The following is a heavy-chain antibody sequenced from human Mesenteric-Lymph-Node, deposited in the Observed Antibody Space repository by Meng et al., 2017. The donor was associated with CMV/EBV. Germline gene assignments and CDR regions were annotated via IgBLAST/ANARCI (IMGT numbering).Heavy chain of an antibody. CDR1: GFTFITAW. CDR3: ARDVAPVTTGNYYYYYGMDV. D-gene: IGHD4-17*01. CDR2: TRNKANSYTT. Sequence: GESLKISCAASGFTFITAWMSWVRQAPGKGLEWVGRTRNKANSYTTEYAASVKGRFTISRDDSKNSLYLQMNSLKTEDTAVYYCARDVAPVTTGNYYYYYGMDVWGQGTTVTVSS. J-gene: IGHJ6*02. V-gene: IGHV3-72*01.